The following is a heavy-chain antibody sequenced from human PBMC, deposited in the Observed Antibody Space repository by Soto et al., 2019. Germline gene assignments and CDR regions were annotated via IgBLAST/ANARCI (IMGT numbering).Heavy chain of an antibody. CDR2: INQDGSEK. V-gene: IGHV3-7*03. CDR3: ARDYPGGSYYDY. Sequence: PGESLKISCAASGFTFSSYWMSWVRQAPGKGLEWVARINQDGSEKYYVDSVKGRFTISRDNAKNSLYLQMNSLRAEDTAVYYCARDYPGGSYYDYWGQGTLVTVSS. CDR1: GFTFSSYW. J-gene: IGHJ4*02. D-gene: IGHD1-26*01.